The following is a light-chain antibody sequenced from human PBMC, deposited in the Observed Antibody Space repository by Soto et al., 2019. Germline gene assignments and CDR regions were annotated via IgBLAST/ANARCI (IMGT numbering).Light chain of an antibody. V-gene: IGKV1-27*01. CDR1: QDISSS. J-gene: IGKJ3*01. CDR2: AAS. CDR3: EKYDSVPWT. Sequence: DIQMTQSPSSLSASVGDRVTIACRVSQDISSSLAWYQQKPGNAPKLLIYAASTLQSGVPSRFSGSGSGTDFTLTISSLQPEDFATYYCEKYDSVPWTFGPGTKVEIK.